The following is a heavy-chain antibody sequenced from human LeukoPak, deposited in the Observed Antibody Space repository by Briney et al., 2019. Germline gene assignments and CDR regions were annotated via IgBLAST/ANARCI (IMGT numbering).Heavy chain of an antibody. CDR1: GFTFSSYW. D-gene: IGHD1-14*01. Sequence: GGSLRLSCAASGFTFSSYWMHWVRQAPGKGLVWVSRTNSDGSTTTYADSVKGRFTISRDNAKNTLYLQMNSLRAEDTAVYYCARNQGSDLDYWGQGTLVTVSS. CDR2: TNSDGSTT. CDR3: ARNQGSDLDY. J-gene: IGHJ4*02. V-gene: IGHV3-74*01.